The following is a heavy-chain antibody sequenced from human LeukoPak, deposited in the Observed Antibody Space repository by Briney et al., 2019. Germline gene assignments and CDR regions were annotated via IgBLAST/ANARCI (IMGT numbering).Heavy chain of an antibody. CDR3: SRGFYDGRGYSEPFDF. Sequence: PSETLSLTCTVSGGSISSYYWSWIRQPAGKGLEWIGCIYTSGSTNYNPSLKSRVTISVDKSKNQFSLKLSSVTAADAALYYCSRGFYDGRGYSEPFDFWGQGILVTVSS. V-gene: IGHV4-4*07. CDR2: IYTSGST. CDR1: GGSISSYY. D-gene: IGHD3-22*01. J-gene: IGHJ4*02.